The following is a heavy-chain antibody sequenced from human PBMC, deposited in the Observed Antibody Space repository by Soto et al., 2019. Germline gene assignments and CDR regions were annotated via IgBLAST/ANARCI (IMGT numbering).Heavy chain of an antibody. Sequence: GGSLRLSCAASGFTFSGSAMHWVRQASGKGLEWVGRIRSKANSYATAYAASVKGRFTISRDDSKNTAYLQMNSLKTEDTAGYYCTRRSGIAAAGVNWGQGTLVTVSS. V-gene: IGHV3-73*01. CDR1: GFTFSGSA. D-gene: IGHD6-13*01. CDR3: TRRSGIAAAGVN. CDR2: IRSKANSYAT. J-gene: IGHJ4*02.